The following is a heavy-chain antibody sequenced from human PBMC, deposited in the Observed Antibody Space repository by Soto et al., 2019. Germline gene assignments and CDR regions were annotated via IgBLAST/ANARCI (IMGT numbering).Heavy chain of an antibody. D-gene: IGHD3-10*01. CDR3: AKRGSGSYFDY. CDR1: GFTFSSYA. J-gene: IGHJ4*02. Sequence: EVQLLESGGGLVQPGGSLILSCAASGFTFSSYAMRWVRQAPGKGLEWVSAISGSGGSTYYADSVKGRFTISRDNFKNTLYLQMNSLRAEDTAVYYCAKRGSGSYFDYWGQGTLVTVSS. CDR2: ISGSGGST. V-gene: IGHV3-23*01.